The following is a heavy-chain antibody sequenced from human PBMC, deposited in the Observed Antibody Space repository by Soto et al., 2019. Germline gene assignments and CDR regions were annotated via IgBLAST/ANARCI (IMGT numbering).Heavy chain of an antibody. CDR3: ATGTIISLRGY. V-gene: IGHV3-74*01. CDR1: GFSISTNW. J-gene: IGHJ4*02. D-gene: IGHD3-10*01. Sequence: EGXLXXSXGGXXXXGGSLRXXXAAXGFSISTNWMXWXXQAPGXWLVWVSRINTDGSTTSYADSVKGRLTISRDNAKNTLFLQMHSLRSDDTAVYYCATGTIISLRGYWGRGTLVTVSS. CDR2: INTDGSTT.